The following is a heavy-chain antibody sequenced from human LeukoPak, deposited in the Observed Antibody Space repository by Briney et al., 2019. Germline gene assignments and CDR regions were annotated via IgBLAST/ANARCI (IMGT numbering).Heavy chain of an antibody. CDR2: ISSSGSSI. D-gene: IGHD2-2*01. CDR3: ASFIVVVPAANGNY. CDR1: GITFSSYE. Sequence: GGSLRLSCAASGITFSSYEMNWVRQAPGKGLEWVSYISSSGSSIYYADSVKGRFTISRDNAKNSLYLQMNSLRAEDTAVYYCASFIVVVPAANGNYWGQGTLVTVSS. V-gene: IGHV3-48*03. J-gene: IGHJ4*02.